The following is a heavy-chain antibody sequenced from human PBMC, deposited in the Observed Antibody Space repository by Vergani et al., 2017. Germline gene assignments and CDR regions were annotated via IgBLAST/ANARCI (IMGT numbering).Heavy chain of an antibody. D-gene: IGHD5-18*01. Sequence: EVQLVESGGGLVQPGGSLRLSCAASGFTFSSYWMSWVRQAPGKGLEWVANIKQDGSEKYYVDSVKGRFTISRDNAKNSLYLQMNSLRSEDTAVYYCARAVDTAMDYYFDYWGQGTLVTVSS. CDR2: IKQDGSEK. CDR1: GFTFSSYW. V-gene: IGHV3-7*03. J-gene: IGHJ4*02. CDR3: ARAVDTAMDYYFDY.